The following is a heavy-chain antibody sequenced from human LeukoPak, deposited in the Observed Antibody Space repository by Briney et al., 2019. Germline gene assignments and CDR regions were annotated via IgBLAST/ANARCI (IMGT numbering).Heavy chain of an antibody. CDR3: ARVSRVVPAAISSYYYYGMDV. V-gene: IGHV4-31*03. D-gene: IGHD2-2*01. J-gene: IGHJ6*02. CDR2: IYYSGST. CDR1: GGSISSGGYY. Sequence: SQTPSLTCTVSGGSISSGGYYWSWIRQHPGKGLEWIGYIYYSGSTYYNPSLKSRVTISVDTSKNQFSLKLSSVTAADTAVYYCARVSRVVPAAISSYYYYGMDVWGQGTTVTVSS.